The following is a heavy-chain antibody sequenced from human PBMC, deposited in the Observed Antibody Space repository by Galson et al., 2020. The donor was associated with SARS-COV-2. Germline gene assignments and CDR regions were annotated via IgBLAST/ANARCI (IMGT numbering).Heavy chain of an antibody. CDR1: GFSLSTHDVG. J-gene: IGHJ4*02. CDR2: IYWNDDK. Sequence: SGPTLVKPTQTLTLTCTFSGFSLSTHDVGVGWIRQPPGKALEWLALIYWNDDKRYSPSLTTRLTITKDTSKNLVVLIMTNMDPLDTATYDCAHEARWRTIKDWGQGTLVTVSS. V-gene: IGHV2-5*01. CDR3: AHEARWRTIKD.